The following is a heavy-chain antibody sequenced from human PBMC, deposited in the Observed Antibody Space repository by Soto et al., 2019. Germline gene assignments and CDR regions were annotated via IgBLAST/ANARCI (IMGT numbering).Heavy chain of an antibody. CDR3: ARDRDYSNYYHGLDV. CDR2: IVVGSGNT. J-gene: IGHJ6*02. D-gene: IGHD4-4*01. V-gene: IGHV1-58*01. Sequence: ASVKVSCKASGFTFTNSALQWVRQARGQRLEWIGWIVVGSGNTNYTQKFQERVTISRDMSKSIAYMELRSVTAAYTVVYYCARDRDYSNYYHGLDVWGQGTTVTVSS. CDR1: GFTFTNSA.